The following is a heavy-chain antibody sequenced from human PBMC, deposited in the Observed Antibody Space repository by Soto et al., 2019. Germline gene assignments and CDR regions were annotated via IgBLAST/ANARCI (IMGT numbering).Heavy chain of an antibody. J-gene: IGHJ3*01. CDR3: ARDQLYYNDISGRPLNAFDV. CDR1: GLTVSTKY. Sequence: GGSLRLSCAASGLTVSTKYMTWVRQAPGKGLEWVSGISGSGDSTYYADSVKGRFTVSRDNSKNTLYLQMNSLRAEDTAVYYCARDQLYYNDISGRPLNAFDVWGQGTMVTVSS. V-gene: IGHV3-23*01. CDR2: ISGSGDST. D-gene: IGHD3-22*01.